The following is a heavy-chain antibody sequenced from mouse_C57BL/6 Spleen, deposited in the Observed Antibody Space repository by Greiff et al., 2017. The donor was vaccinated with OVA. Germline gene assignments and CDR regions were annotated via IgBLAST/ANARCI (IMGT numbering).Heavy chain of an antibody. CDR1: GYTFTSYW. J-gene: IGHJ1*03. D-gene: IGHD1-1*01. Sequence: QVQLQQPGAELVRPGSSVKLSCKASGYTFTSYWMDWVKQRPGQGLEWIGNIYPSDSETHYNQKFKDKATLTVDKSSSTAYMQLSSLTSEDSEVYYCARDYYGSSGYFDVWGTGTTVTVSS. CDR2: IYPSDSET. V-gene: IGHV1-61*01. CDR3: ARDYYGSSGYFDV.